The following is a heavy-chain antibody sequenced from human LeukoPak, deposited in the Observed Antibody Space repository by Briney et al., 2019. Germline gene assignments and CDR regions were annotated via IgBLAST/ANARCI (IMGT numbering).Heavy chain of an antibody. CDR2: INHSGST. J-gene: IGHJ4*02. CDR3: ARHEEGATVDY. CDR1: GGSISSSNW. D-gene: IGHD1-26*01. Sequence: SETLSLTCAVSGGSISSSNWWSWVRQPPGKGLEWIGEINHSGSTNYNPSLKSRVTISVDTSKNQFSLKLSSVTAADTAVYYCARHEEGATVDYWGQGTLVTVSP. V-gene: IGHV4-4*02.